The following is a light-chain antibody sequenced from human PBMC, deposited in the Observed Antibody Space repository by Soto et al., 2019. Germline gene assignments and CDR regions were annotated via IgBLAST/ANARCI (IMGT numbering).Light chain of an antibody. CDR3: QQSYSTPWT. Sequence: DIQMTQSPSSLSASVGERVTITCRASQSISSYLNWYQQKPGKAPKLLIYAASSLQSGVPSRFSGCGSGTDFTLTISSLQPEDFATYYCQQSYSTPWTFGQGTKVDIK. V-gene: IGKV1-39*01. CDR1: QSISSY. J-gene: IGKJ1*01. CDR2: AAS.